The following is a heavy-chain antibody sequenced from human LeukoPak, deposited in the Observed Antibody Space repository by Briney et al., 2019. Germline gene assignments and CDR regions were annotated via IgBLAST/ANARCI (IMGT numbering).Heavy chain of an antibody. J-gene: IGHJ6*02. V-gene: IGHV4-39*07. D-gene: IGHD6-19*01. CDR1: GGSVNSGTYY. Sequence: SETLSLTCTVSGGSVNSGTYYWSWIRQPPGKRLEWIGNIYYSGSAYYNPSLKSRVTMSVDMSKNQFSLKLRSVTAADSAVYYCARTGYSSDYYGMDVWGQGTTVTVS. CDR3: ARTGYSSDYYGMDV. CDR2: IYYSGSA.